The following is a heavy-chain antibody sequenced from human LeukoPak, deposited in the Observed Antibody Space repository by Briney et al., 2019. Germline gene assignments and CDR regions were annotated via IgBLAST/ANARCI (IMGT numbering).Heavy chain of an antibody. D-gene: IGHD2-15*01. CDR2: ISGGGGST. J-gene: IGHJ6*03. V-gene: IGHV3-23*01. CDR1: GFTFTSYS. Sequence: GGSLRLSCAASGFTFTSYSMNWVRQAPGKGLEWVSAISGGGGSTYYADFVKGRFTISRDNSKSTLYLQMNNLRADDTAVYYCAKVLLRALDYMDVWGKGTTVTVSS. CDR3: AKVLLRALDYMDV.